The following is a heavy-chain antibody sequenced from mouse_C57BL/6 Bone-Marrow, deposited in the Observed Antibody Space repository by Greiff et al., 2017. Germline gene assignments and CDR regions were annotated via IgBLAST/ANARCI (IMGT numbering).Heavy chain of an antibody. V-gene: IGHV5-9-1*02. CDR1: GFTFSSYA. J-gene: IGHJ2*01. CDR3: TRDGGLLNFVY. Sequence: EVKLVESGEGLVKPGGSLKLSCAASGFTFSSYAMSWVRQTPEKRLEWVAYISSGGDYIYYAAPVQGRFTISRDNARNTLYLQMSSLKAEDTAMYYCTRDGGLLNFVYWGQGTTLTVSS. D-gene: IGHD2-10*01. CDR2: ISSGGDYI.